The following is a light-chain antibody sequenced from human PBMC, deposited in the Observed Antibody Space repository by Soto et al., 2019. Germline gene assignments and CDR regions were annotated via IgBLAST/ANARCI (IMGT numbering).Light chain of an antibody. Sequence: QSVLTQPPSASGTPGQRVTISCSGDSSNIGSNFVYWYQQVPGTAPKLLVYRNDQRPSGVSDRFSGSRPGTSASQAIGGLRFEDEGDYYCAAWDDRLSAVVFGGGTKLTVL. J-gene: IGLJ2*01. V-gene: IGLV1-47*01. CDR2: RND. CDR1: SSNIGSNF. CDR3: AAWDDRLSAVV.